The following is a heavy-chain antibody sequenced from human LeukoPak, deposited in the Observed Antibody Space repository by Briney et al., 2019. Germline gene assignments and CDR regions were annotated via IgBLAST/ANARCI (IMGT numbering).Heavy chain of an antibody. V-gene: IGHV4-39*07. D-gene: IGHD3-22*01. J-gene: IGHJ4*02. CDR3: ARRKVVTYYYDDSESYQYYFES. Sequence: PSETLSLTCTVSGGSISSMSYYWGWFRQTPGKGLEWIGSIYYHESASYNPSLKGRVTVSLDTSKNQFSLDLYSVTAADTAVYLLARRKVVTYYYDDSESYQYYFESWGQGTLVTVSS. CDR1: GGSISSMSYY. CDR2: IYYHESA.